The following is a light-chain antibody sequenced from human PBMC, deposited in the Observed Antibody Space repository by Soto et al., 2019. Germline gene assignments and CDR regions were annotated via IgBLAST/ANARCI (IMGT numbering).Light chain of an antibody. V-gene: IGLV1-44*01. J-gene: IGLJ3*02. CDR1: SSNIGSNT. Sequence: QSVLTQPPSASGTPGQRVTISCSGSSSNIGSNTVNWYQQLPGTAPKLLIYSNNQRPSGVPDRFSGSKSGNSASLAISVLQSEDEADYYCAAWDDSLNGWVFGGGTKLTVL. CDR3: AAWDDSLNGWV. CDR2: SNN.